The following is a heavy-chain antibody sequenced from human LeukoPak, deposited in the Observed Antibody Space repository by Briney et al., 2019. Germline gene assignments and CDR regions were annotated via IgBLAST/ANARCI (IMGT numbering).Heavy chain of an antibody. V-gene: IGHV4-34*01. CDR1: GGSFSGYY. J-gene: IGHJ4*02. CDR2: INHSGNT. Sequence: PSETLSLTCAVYGGSFSGYYWSWIRQPPGKGLEWIGEINHSGNTNYNPSLKSRVTISVDTSKNQFSLKLSSVTAADTAVYYCARGQLRRRPFDYWGQGTLVTVSS. CDR3: ARGQLRRRPFDY. D-gene: IGHD2-2*01.